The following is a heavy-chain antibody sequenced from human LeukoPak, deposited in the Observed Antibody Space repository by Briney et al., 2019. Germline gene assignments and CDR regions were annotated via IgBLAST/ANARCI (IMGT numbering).Heavy chain of an antibody. CDR2: MNPNSGNT. Sequence: GASVKVSCKASGYTFTSYDINWVRQATGRGLEWMGWMNPNSGNTGYAQKFQGRVTMTRNTSISTAYMELSGLRSEDTAVYYCARGSGYVVVTAIPAFDIWGQGTMVTVSS. CDR3: ARGSGYVVVTAIPAFDI. D-gene: IGHD2-21*02. CDR1: GYTFTSYD. J-gene: IGHJ3*02. V-gene: IGHV1-8*01.